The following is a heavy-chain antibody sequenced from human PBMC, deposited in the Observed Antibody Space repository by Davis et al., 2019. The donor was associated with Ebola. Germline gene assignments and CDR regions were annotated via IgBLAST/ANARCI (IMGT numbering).Heavy chain of an antibody. J-gene: IGHJ6*02. CDR2: IYGGGST. Sequence: PGGSLRLSCAVSGFTVSSNYMSWVRQAPGKGLEWVSVIYGGGSTYYADSVKGRFTISRDNSKNTLYLQMNSLRAEDTAVYYCAKGIVPVREYGMDVWGQGTTVTVSS. CDR3: AKGIVPVREYGMDV. CDR1: GFTVSSNY. D-gene: IGHD2-2*01. V-gene: IGHV3-53*05.